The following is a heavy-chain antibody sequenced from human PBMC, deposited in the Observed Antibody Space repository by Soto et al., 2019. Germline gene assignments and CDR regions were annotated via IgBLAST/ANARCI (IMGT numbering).Heavy chain of an antibody. CDR3: ARVLGAPLYYFDF. CDR1: GYSISTGNY. V-gene: IGHV4-38-2*02. J-gene: IGHJ4*02. CDR2: IYQSGST. Sequence: SETLSLTCPVSGYSISTGNYWGWIRQPPGKGLEWIGSIYQSGSTYYNPSLRGRATISVDTSKNQFSLRPSSVTAADTAVYYCARVLGAPLYYFDFWGQGTLVTVSS. D-gene: IGHD1-26*01.